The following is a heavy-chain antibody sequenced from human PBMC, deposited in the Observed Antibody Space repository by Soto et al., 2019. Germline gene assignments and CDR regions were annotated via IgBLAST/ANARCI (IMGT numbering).Heavy chain of an antibody. CDR2: INPGDGYT. V-gene: IGHV1-3*01. CDR1: GYTFNSFA. D-gene: IGHD2-15*01. J-gene: IGHJ4*02. Sequence: QVQLVQSGAEVTKPGASVKVSCKTSGYTFNSFAIHWVRQAPGQGLEWMAWINPGDGYTRLLQKFQGRVTITRDTSSTTAFMELNSLTSEDTAVDYCAVGGGGTRYWGQGTLVTVSS. CDR3: AVGGGGTRY.